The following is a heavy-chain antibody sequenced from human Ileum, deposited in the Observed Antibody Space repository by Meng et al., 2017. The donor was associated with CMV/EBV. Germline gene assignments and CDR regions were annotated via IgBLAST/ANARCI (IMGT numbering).Heavy chain of an antibody. CDR3: AKDLGKLRLLPHRGDYYYYYGMDV. CDR2: IKSKTDGGTT. CDR1: GFTFSNAW. J-gene: IGHJ6*02. Sequence: GESLKISCAASGFTFSNAWMSWVRQAPGKGLEWVGRIKSKTDGGTTDYADSVKGRFTISRDNSKNTLYLQMNSLRAEDTAVYYCAKDLGKLRLLPHRGDYYYYYGMDVWGQGTTVTVSS. D-gene: IGHD3-22*01. V-gene: IGHV3-15*01.